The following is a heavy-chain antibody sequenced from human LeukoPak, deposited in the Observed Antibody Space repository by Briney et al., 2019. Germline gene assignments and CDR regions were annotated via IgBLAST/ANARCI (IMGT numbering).Heavy chain of an antibody. CDR3: ARAPYGSGNCFDY. V-gene: IGHV3-53*01. J-gene: IGHJ4*02. D-gene: IGHD3-10*01. CDR2: IYTSGIT. CDR1: GFTVSSNY. Sequence: GGSLRLSCAASGFTVSSNYMNWVRQAPGKGLEWVSVIYTSGITYYADSVKGRFTISRDNSKNTLYLQMNSLRAEDTAVYYCARAPYGSGNCFDYWGQGTLVTVSS.